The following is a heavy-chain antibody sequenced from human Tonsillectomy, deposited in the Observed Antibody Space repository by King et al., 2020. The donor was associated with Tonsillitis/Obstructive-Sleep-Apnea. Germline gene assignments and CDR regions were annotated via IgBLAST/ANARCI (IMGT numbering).Heavy chain of an antibody. J-gene: IGHJ6*02. Sequence: QLVQSGAEVKKPGESLRISCKGSGYSFSSYWITWVRQMPGKGLEWMGRIDPSDSYITYSQSFQGHVTISADKATSTAYLQWSSLKDSDTAMYYCARQGMDVWGQGTTVTVSS. V-gene: IGHV5-10-1*01. CDR3: ARQGMDV. CDR1: GYSFSSYW. CDR2: IDPSDSYI.